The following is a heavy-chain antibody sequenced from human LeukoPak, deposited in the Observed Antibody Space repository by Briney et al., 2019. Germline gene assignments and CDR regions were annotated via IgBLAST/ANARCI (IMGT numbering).Heavy chain of an antibody. J-gene: IGHJ4*02. CDR3: AKDGTNWNAWEFDY. CDR2: ISGSGGST. V-gene: IGHV3-23*01. D-gene: IGHD1-20*01. CDR1: GFTFSSYG. Sequence: QSGGSLRLSCAASGFTFSSYGMSWVRQAPGKGLEWVSAISGSGGSTYYADSVKGRFTISRDNSKNTLYLQMNSLRAEDTAVYYCAKDGTNWNAWEFDYWGQGTLVTVSS.